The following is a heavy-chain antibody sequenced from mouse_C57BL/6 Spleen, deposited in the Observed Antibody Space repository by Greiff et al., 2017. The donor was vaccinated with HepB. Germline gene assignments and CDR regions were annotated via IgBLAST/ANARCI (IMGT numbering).Heavy chain of an antibody. J-gene: IGHJ2*01. D-gene: IGHD1-1*01. V-gene: IGHV1-82*01. Sequence: VKLQESGPELVKPGASVKISCKASGYAFSSSWMNWVKQRPGKGLEWIGRIYPGDGDTNYNGKFKGKATLTADKSSSTAYMQLSSLTSEDSAVYFCARAVTTVGHFDYWGQGTTLTVSS. CDR1: GYAFSSSW. CDR3: ARAVTTVGHFDY. CDR2: IYPGDGDT.